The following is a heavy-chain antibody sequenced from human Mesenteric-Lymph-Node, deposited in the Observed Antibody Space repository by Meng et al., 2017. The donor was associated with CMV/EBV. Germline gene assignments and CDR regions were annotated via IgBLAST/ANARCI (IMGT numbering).Heavy chain of an antibody. Sequence: GGSLRLSCAASGFTFSSYAMHWVRQAPGKGLEWVAVISYDGSNKYYADSVKGRFTISRDNSKNTLYLQMNRLRAEDTAVYYCAREKRVAASLDYWGQGTLVTVSS. J-gene: IGHJ4*02. V-gene: IGHV3-30*04. CDR3: AREKRVAASLDY. CDR1: GFTFSSYA. D-gene: IGHD6-19*01. CDR2: ISYDGSNK.